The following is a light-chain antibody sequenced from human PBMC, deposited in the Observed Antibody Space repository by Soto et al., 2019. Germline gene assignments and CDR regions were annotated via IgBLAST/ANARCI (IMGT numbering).Light chain of an antibody. CDR1: SSNIGSNT. J-gene: IGLJ3*02. CDR3: AAWDGSLNGWV. CDR2: RDN. V-gene: IGLV1-44*01. Sequence: QSALTQPPSASGTPGQRVTITCSGGSSNIGSNTVNWYRQLPGTAPKVLIQRDNQRPSGVPDRVSGSKAGTSASLAISGLQSEDEADYHCAAWDGSLNGWVFGVGIKLTVL.